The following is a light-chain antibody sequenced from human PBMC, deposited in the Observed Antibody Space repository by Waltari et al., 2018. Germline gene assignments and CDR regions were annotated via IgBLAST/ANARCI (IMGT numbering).Light chain of an antibody. CDR2: EVN. J-gene: IGLJ2*01. CDR1: SSDVGGYNY. V-gene: IGLV2-8*01. CDR3: SSYAGSNNYVL. Sequence: QSALTQPPSASGSPGQSVTISCTGTSSDVGGYNYVSWYQQHPGKAPKLMLYEVNNRPSGVPDRFSGSKSGNTASLTVSGLQAEDEADYYCSSYAGSNNYVLFGGGTKLTVL.